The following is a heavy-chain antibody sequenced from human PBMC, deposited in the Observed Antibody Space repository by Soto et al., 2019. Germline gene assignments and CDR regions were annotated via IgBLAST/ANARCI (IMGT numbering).Heavy chain of an antibody. J-gene: IGHJ6*02. D-gene: IGHD2-2*01. CDR1: GYTFTGYY. Sequence: RASAKVSCKASGYTFTGYYMHWVRQAPGQGLEWMGWINPNSGGTNYAQKFQGRVTMTRDTSISTAYMELSRLRSDDTAVYYCARGDCSSTSCYGMDVWGQGTTVTVSS. CDR3: ARGDCSSTSCYGMDV. V-gene: IGHV1-2*02. CDR2: INPNSGGT.